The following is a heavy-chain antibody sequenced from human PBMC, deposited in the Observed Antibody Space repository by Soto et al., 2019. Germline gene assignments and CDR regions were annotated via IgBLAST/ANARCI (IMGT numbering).Heavy chain of an antibody. J-gene: IGHJ3*02. V-gene: IGHV4-34*01. CDR2: ISHVGST. D-gene: IGHD3-22*01. CDR1: GGSFSGYY. CDR3: ARRGDYYDSSGDANDI. Sequence: QVQVQQWGAGLLKPSETLSLTCAVYGGSFSGYYWSWIRQPPGKGLEWIGEISHVGSTNYNPSLKSRVTMSVDTSKNQFSLKLTSVTAADTAVYYCARRGDYYDSSGDANDIRGQVTMVTVSS.